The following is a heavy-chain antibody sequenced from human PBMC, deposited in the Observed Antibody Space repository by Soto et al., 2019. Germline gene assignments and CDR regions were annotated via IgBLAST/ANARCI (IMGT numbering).Heavy chain of an antibody. CDR2: IDYNGVT. J-gene: IGHJ4*02. Sequence: SETLSLTCTVSGGSIYRSGSYWGWIRQPPGRGLEWIGNIDYNGVTYSNPSLKSRVTISRDTSKNQFSLKLTSVTAADTALYYCGKVLVGATGHTDSDSWGPGTLVTVS. D-gene: IGHD2-15*01. CDR3: GKVLVGATGHTDSDS. V-gene: IGHV4-39*01. CDR1: GGSIYRSGSY.